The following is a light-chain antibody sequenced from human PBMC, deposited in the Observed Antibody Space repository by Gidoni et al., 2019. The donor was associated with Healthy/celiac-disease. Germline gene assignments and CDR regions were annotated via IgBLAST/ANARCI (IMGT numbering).Light chain of an antibody. J-gene: IGKJ3*01. CDR2: LGS. CDR1: QSLLHINGYNY. CDR3: MQALQTPEFT. Sequence: IVMTQSPLSLPVTPGEQASISCRSSQSLLHINGYNYLDWYLQKPGQSPQLLIYLGSNRASGVPDRFSGSGSGTDFTLKISRVEAEDVGVYYCMQALQTPEFTFGPGTKVDIK. V-gene: IGKV2-28*01.